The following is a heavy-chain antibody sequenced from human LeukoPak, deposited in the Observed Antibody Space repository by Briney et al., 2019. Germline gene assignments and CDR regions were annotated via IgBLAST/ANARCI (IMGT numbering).Heavy chain of an antibody. Sequence: PGGSLRLSCAASGFTFDVYGMSWVRQATGKGLEWDSGINWNGGGTGYADSVKGRFTISRDNAKNSLYLQMNSLRAEDTALYYCARVEMVRGPFDYWGQGTLVTVSS. CDR2: INWNGGGT. CDR1: GFTFDVYG. CDR3: ARVEMVRGPFDY. D-gene: IGHD3-10*01. J-gene: IGHJ4*02. V-gene: IGHV3-20*04.